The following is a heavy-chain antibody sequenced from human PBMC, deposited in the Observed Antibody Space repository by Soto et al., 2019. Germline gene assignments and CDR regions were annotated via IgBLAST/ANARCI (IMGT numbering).Heavy chain of an antibody. CDR2: ISGSGGST. J-gene: IGHJ3*02. V-gene: IGHV3-23*01. CDR3: AKDFPLRSGWDYYYGAGSHPQTLFDI. D-gene: IGHD3-10*01. Sequence: GGSLRLSCAASGFTFSSYAMSWVRQAPGKGLEWVSAISGSGGSTYYADSVKGRFTISRDNSKNTLYLQMNSLRAEDTAVSFCAKDFPLRSGWDYYYGAGSHPQTLFDIWGQGTMVTVSS. CDR1: GFTFSSYA.